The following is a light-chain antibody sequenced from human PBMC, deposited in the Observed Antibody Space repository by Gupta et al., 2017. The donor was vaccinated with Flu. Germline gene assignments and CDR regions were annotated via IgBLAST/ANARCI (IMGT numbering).Light chain of an antibody. CDR3: MQGSRWPWA. CDR2: QVS. CDR1: QSLVYRDGNTY. Sequence: ISCRSSQSLVYRDGNTYLHWFQQRPGQSPRRLIYQVSHRESGVPDRFSGSGSGTDFTLKISRVEAEDVGVYYCMQGSRWPWAFGQGTKVEIK. V-gene: IGKV2-30*01. J-gene: IGKJ1*01.